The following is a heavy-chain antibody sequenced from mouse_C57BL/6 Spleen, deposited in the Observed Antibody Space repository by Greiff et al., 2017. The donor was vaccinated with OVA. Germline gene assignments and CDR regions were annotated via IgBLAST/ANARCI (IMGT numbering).Heavy chain of an antibody. Sequence: VQLKQSGPGLVKPSQSLSLTCSVTGYSITSGYYWNWIRQFPGNILEWMGYISYDGSNNYNPSLKNRISITRDTSKNQFFLKLNSVTTEDTATYYCAREPEDYFDYWGQGTTLTVSS. CDR3: AREPEDYFDY. CDR1: GYSITSGYY. CDR2: ISYDGSN. V-gene: IGHV3-6*01. J-gene: IGHJ2*01.